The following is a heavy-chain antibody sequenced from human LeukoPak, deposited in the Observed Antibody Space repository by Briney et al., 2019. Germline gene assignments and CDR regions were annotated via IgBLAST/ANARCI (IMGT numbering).Heavy chain of an antibody. CDR3: AREDSYGHYFDY. J-gene: IGHJ4*02. CDR1: GGSISSYY. V-gene: IGHV4-59*01. D-gene: IGHD5-18*01. Sequence: PSETLSLTCTVPGGSISSYYWSWIRQPPGKGLEWIGYIYYSGSTNYNPSLKSRVTISVDTSKNQFSLKLSSVTAADTAVYYCAREDSYGHYFDYWGQGTLVTVSS. CDR2: IYYSGST.